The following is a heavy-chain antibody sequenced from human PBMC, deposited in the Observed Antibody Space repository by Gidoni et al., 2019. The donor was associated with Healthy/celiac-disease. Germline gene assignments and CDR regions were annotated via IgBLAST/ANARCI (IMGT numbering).Heavy chain of an antibody. CDR3: AKDFGYSNPFDY. CDR2: ISGSGGST. J-gene: IGHJ4*02. Sequence: EVQLLESGGGLVQPGGSLRLSCAASGFTFSSYAMSWVGQAPGKGLEWVSAISGSGGSTYYADSVKGRFTISRDKSKNTLYLQMNSLRAEDTAVYYCAKDFGYSNPFDYWGQGTLVTVSS. CDR1: GFTFSSYA. V-gene: IGHV3-23*01. D-gene: IGHD4-4*01.